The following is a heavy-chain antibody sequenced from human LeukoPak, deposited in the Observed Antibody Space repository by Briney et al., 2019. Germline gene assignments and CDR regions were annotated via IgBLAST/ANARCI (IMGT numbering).Heavy chain of an antibody. D-gene: IGHD1-26*01. CDR3: AGVVGGSYSMDV. CDR1: GGSVSSGSYY. CDR2: IYYSGST. J-gene: IGHJ6*03. Sequence: SETLPLTCTVSGGSVSSGSYYWSWIRQPPGKGLEWIGYIYYSGSTKYNPSLKSRVTISIDTSKNQFSLKLSSVTAADTAVYYCAGVVGGSYSMDVWGQGTTVTVSS. V-gene: IGHV4-61*01.